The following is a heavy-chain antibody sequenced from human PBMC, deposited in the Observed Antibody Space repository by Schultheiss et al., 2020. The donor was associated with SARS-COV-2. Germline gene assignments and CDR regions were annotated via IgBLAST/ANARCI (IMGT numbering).Heavy chain of an antibody. V-gene: IGHV4-4*07. J-gene: IGHJ4*02. D-gene: IGHD3-3*01. Sequence: SETLSLTCTVSGGSISSYYWSWIRQPAGKGLEWIGSIYTSGSTNYNPSLKSRVTMSVDTSKNQFSLKLSSVTAADTAVYYCARDGPLTIFGVVNLFDYWGQGTLVTVSS. CDR3: ARDGPLTIFGVVNLFDY. CDR2: IYTSGST. CDR1: GGSISSYY.